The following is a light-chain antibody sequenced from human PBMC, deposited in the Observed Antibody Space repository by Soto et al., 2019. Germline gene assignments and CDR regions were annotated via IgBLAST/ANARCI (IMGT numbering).Light chain of an antibody. V-gene: IGKV1-5*03. CDR1: QTISRW. CDR2: KAS. J-gene: IGKJ1*01. Sequence: DIQMTQSPSTLSASVGDGVTITCRARQTISRWLAWYQQKPGKAPKLLIYKASSLQSGVPLRFSGSGSGTEFTLTVSSLQPDDFAIYYCQHYNSYSEAFGQGTKVDIK. CDR3: QHYNSYSEA.